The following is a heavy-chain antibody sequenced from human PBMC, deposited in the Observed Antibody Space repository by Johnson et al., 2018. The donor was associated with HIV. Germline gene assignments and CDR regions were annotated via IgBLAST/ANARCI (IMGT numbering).Heavy chain of an antibody. V-gene: IGHV3-30-3*01. CDR2: ISYDGSNK. CDR1: GFTFSSYA. J-gene: IGHJ3*02. Sequence: QVLLVESGGGVVQPGRSLRLSCAASGFTFSSYAMHWVRQAPGKGLEWVAVISYDGSNKYYADSVKGRFTISRDNSKNTLYLQMNSLRAEDTAVYYCARVTMIVVVMQAFDIWGQGTMVTVSS. CDR3: ARVTMIVVVMQAFDI. D-gene: IGHD3-22*01.